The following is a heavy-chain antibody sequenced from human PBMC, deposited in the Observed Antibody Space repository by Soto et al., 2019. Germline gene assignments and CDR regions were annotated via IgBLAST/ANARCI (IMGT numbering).Heavy chain of an antibody. CDR3: ARHTGGSGGTSEIDY. Sequence: GESLKISCQGSGYSFPKYWIGWVRQMPGKGLEWMGIIYPDDSNTMYSPSFQGKVTISADKSISTAYLQWSSLKPSDTAMYYCARHTGGSGGTSEIDYWGQGNMVTVSS. J-gene: IGHJ4*02. D-gene: IGHD3-16*01. V-gene: IGHV5-51*01. CDR2: IYPDDSNT. CDR1: GYSFPKYW.